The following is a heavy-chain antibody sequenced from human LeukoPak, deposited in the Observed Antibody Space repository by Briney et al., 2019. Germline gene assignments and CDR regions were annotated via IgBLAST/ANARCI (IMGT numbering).Heavy chain of an antibody. CDR2: IYYSGST. V-gene: IGHV4-59*01. D-gene: IGHD2-8*01. Sequence: KPSETLSLTCTVPGGSISSYYWSWIRQPPGKGLEWIGYIYYSGSTNYNPSLKSRVTISVDTSKNQFSLKLSSVTAADTAVYYCARALYCTNGVCEGFDYWGQGTLVTVSS. CDR3: ARALYCTNGVCEGFDY. CDR1: GGSISSYY. J-gene: IGHJ4*02.